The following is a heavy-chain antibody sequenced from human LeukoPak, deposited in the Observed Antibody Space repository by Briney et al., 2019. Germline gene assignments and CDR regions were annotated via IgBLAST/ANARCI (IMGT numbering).Heavy chain of an antibody. Sequence: GGSLRLSCAASGFTVSSNYMSWVRQAPGKGLEWVSVIYSGGSTYYADSVKGRFTISRDNSKNTLYLQMNSLRAEDTAVYYCARDIVFGGSWRHDCWGQGTLVTVSS. CDR2: IYSGGST. CDR3: ARDIVFGGSWRHDC. CDR1: GFTVSSNY. V-gene: IGHV3-66*01. J-gene: IGHJ4*02. D-gene: IGHD6-13*01.